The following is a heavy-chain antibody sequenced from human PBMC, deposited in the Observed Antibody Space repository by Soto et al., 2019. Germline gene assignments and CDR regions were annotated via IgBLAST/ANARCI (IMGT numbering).Heavy chain of an antibody. CDR3: AWYLNWNYEWLIFPSMHV. CDR1: GGSISSGGYY. J-gene: IGHJ6*02. Sequence: QVQLQESGPGLVKPSQTLSLTCTVSGGSISSGGYYWSWIRQHPGKGLEWIGYIYYSGSTYYNPSLKSRVTISVDTPKNQFSLKLSSVTDADTAVYYCAWYLNWNYEWLIFPSMHVWGQGTTVTVSS. CDR2: IYYSGST. D-gene: IGHD1-7*01. V-gene: IGHV4-31*03.